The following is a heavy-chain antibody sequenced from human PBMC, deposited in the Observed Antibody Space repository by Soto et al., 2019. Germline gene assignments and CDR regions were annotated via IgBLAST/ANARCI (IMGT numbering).Heavy chain of an antibody. J-gene: IGHJ6*03. V-gene: IGHV3-30*18. CDR2: ISQDGSKK. Sequence: VQLLESGGGLVQPGGSLRHSCEAAGFTFNIYAMNWVRQAPGQGLEWVAIISQDGSKKYYADSVKGRFTISRDNSKNTLYLQMNSLRVEDTAVYYSTNRKRDYYMDFCGKGTTVTVSS. CDR1: GFTFNIYA. CDR3: TNRKRDYYMDF.